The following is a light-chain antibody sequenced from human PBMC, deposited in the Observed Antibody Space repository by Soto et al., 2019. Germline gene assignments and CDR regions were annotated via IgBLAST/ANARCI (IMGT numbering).Light chain of an antibody. Sequence: QSALTQPASVSGSPGQSSTISCTGTSSDVGGYNYVSWYQQHPGKAPKLMIYNVSNRPSGISNRFSGSKSGNTASLTISGLQAEDEADYYCSSYTTSNTAVFGGGTQLTVL. CDR3: SSYTTSNTAV. CDR2: NVS. CDR1: SSDVGGYNY. J-gene: IGLJ7*01. V-gene: IGLV2-14*01.